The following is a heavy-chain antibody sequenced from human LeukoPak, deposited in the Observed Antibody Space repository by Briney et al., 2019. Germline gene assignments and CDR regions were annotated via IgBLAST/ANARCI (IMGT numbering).Heavy chain of an antibody. CDR1: GFTFSSYG. Sequence: GMSLRLSCAASGFTFSSYGMHWVRQTPGKGLEWVAVIWYDGSEKYYADSVRGRFTISRDNSKNTLYLQMNSPRAEDTAVYYCARWAAAMDVWGKGTTVTVSS. V-gene: IGHV3-33*01. J-gene: IGHJ6*04. CDR3: ARWAAAMDV. CDR2: IWYDGSEK. D-gene: IGHD2-2*01.